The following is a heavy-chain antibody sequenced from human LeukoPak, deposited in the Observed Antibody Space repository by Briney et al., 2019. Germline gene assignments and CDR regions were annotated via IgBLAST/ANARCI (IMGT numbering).Heavy chain of an antibody. CDR1: GGTFCSYA. CDR3: ARGMDGELRWDYYYYMDV. Sequence: ASVNVSCKASGGTFCSYAISWVRQAPGQGLEWMGGIIPIFGAANYAQKFQGRVTITADKSTSTAYMELSSLRSEDTAVYYCARGMDGELRWDYYYYMDVWGKGTTVTISS. D-gene: IGHD4-17*01. CDR2: IIPIFGAA. J-gene: IGHJ6*03. V-gene: IGHV1-69*06.